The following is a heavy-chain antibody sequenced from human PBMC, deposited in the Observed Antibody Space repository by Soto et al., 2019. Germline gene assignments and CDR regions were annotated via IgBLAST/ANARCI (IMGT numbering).Heavy chain of an antibody. CDR2: INPSRGST. CDR1: GYTFTSYY. J-gene: IGHJ4*02. CDR3: ARGYVDTAMNFDY. V-gene: IGHV1-46*01. Sequence: ASVKVSCKSSGYTFTSYYMHWVRQAPGQGLEGMGIINPSRGSTSYAQKFQVRVTMNRDTYTSTVYMERSSLRSADMAVYYWARGYVDTAMNFDYWGQGTLVTVSS. D-gene: IGHD5-18*01.